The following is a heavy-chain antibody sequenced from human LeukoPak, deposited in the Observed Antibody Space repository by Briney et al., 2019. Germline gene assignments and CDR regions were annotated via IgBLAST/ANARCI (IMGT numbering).Heavy chain of an antibody. J-gene: IGHJ5*02. CDR1: GFTFSSYG. V-gene: IGHV3-33*01. CDR3: ARDLGITTVREPDWFDP. D-gene: IGHD3-10*01. CDR2: IWYDGSNK. Sequence: PGGSLRLSCAASGFTFSSYGMHWVRQAPGKGLEWVAVIWYDGSNKYYADSVKGRFTISRDNSKNTLYLQMNSLRAEDTAVYYCARDLGITTVREPDWFDPWGQGTLVTVSS.